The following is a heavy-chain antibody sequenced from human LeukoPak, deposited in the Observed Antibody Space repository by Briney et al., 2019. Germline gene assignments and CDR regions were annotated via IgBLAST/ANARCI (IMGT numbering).Heavy chain of an antibody. D-gene: IGHD2-2*01. CDR2: ISAYNGNT. Sequence: ASVKVSCKASGYTFTGYYMHWVRQAPGQGLEWMGWISAYNGNTNYAQKLQGRVTMTTDTSTSTAYMELRSLRSEDTAVYYCASWVPAADAFDIWGQGTMVAVSS. CDR1: GYTFTGYY. CDR3: ASWVPAADAFDI. V-gene: IGHV1-18*04. J-gene: IGHJ3*02.